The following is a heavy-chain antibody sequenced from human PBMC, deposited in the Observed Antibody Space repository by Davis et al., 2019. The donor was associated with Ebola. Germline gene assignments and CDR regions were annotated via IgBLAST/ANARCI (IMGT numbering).Heavy chain of an antibody. D-gene: IGHD3-22*01. V-gene: IGHV3-15*04. CDR3: TRGLRARSSGYFPSDY. J-gene: IGHJ4*02. CDR2: IVSKNIGGTT. Sequence: GGSLRLSCAASGFTFSNAWMSWVRQAPGEGLEWVGRIVSKNIGGTTEYAASVKGRFTISRDDSKSIAYLQMNSLKTEDTAVYYCTRGLRARSSGYFPSDYWGQGTLVTVSS. CDR1: GFTFSNAW.